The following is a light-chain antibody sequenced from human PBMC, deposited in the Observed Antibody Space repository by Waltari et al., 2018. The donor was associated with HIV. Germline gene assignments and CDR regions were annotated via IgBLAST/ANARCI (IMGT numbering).Light chain of an antibody. Sequence: QSALTQPASVSGSPGQSITIPCTGTSSDIGTYNYVSWYQQHPGKAPKLMIYEVSNRPSGVSNRFSGSKSGNTASLTISGLQAEDEADYYCSSYTSSSTPVVFGGGTKLTVL. CDR1: SSDIGTYNY. CDR3: SSYTSSSTPVV. J-gene: IGLJ2*01. CDR2: EVS. V-gene: IGLV2-14*01.